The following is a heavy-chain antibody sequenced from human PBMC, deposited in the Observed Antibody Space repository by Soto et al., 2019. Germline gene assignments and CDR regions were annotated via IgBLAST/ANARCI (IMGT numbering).Heavy chain of an antibody. D-gene: IGHD1-26*01. CDR1: GFTLSDHY. V-gene: IGHV3-72*01. CDR2: TKNKAQRYTT. J-gene: IGHJ4*02. CDR3: VRWDSGNPEN. Sequence: EVQLVESGGGLVQPGGPLRLSCVVSGFTLSDHYIDWVRQAPGKGLEWVGRTKNKAQRYTTEYAASAKGRFTISRDDSENSVYLQMNSLKTEDTAVYYCVRWDSGNPENWGQGTLVTVSS.